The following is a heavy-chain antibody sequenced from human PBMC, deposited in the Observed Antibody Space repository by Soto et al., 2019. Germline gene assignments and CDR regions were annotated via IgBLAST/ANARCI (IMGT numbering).Heavy chain of an antibody. V-gene: IGHV4-34*01. CDR3: ATLPRGEEWLVPFDY. J-gene: IGHJ4*02. D-gene: IGHD6-19*01. Sequence: SETLSLTCAVYGGSFSGYYWSWIRQPPGKGLEWIGEINHSGSTNYNPSLKSRVTISVDTSKNQFSLKLSSVTAADTAVYYCATLPRGEEWLVPFDYWGQGTLVTVSS. CDR1: GGSFSGYY. CDR2: INHSGST.